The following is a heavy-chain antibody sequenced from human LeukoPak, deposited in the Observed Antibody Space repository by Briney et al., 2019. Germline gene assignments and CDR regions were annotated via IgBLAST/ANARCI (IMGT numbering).Heavy chain of an antibody. CDR2: ISGYSGNT. D-gene: IGHD3-22*01. Sequence: VASVKVSCKASGYTFTSYGISWVRQAPGQGLEWMGWISGYSGNTKYAQKLQGRVTVTKDTSTSTAYMELRSMRSDDTAVYYCARGFPPRTYYDSSDYDSYYFDYWGQGTLVTVSS. V-gene: IGHV1-18*01. CDR1: GYTFTSYG. J-gene: IGHJ4*02. CDR3: ARGFPPRTYYDSSDYDSYYFDY.